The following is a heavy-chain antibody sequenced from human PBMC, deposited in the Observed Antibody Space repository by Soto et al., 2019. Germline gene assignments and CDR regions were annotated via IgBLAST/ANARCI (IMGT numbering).Heavy chain of an antibody. V-gene: IGHV1-69*01. CDR2: IIPIPGTA. Sequence: QVQLVQSGAEVKKPGSSVKVSCKASGGTFSSYAISWVRQAPGQGLEWMGGIIPIPGTANYAQKFQGRVTNTADESTSTAYKEPSRLRSEDTAVYYCARSQGSSTSLEIYYYYYYGMDVWGQGTTVTVSS. CDR1: GGTFSSYA. D-gene: IGHD2-2*01. CDR3: ARSQGSSTSLEIYYYYYYGMDV. J-gene: IGHJ6*02.